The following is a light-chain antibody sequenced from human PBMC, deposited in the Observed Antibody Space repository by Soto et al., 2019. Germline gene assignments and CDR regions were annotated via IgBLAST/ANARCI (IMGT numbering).Light chain of an antibody. Sequence: ALTQPPSASGSPGQSVTISCTGTSSDVGGYNYVSWYQQHPGKAPKVMIYEVSKRPSGVPDRFSGSKSGNTASLTVSGLQAEDEADYYCSSYAGSNNLGFGGGTKVTVL. CDR3: SSYAGSNNLG. CDR2: EVS. CDR1: SSDVGGYNY. J-gene: IGLJ3*02. V-gene: IGLV2-8*01.